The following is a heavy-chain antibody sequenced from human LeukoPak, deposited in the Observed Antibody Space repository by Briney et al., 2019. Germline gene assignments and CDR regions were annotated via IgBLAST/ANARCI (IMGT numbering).Heavy chain of an antibody. CDR3: ATLPQGPINYYDSSGYYEYYFDY. V-gene: IGHV3-11*01. CDR1: GFTFSDYY. J-gene: IGHJ4*02. CDR2: MSSSGSTI. Sequence: GGSLRLSCAASGFTFSDYYMSWIRQAPGKGLEWVSYMSSSGSTIYYADSVKGRFTISRDNSKNTLYLQMNSLRAEDTAVYYCATLPQGPINYYDSSGYYEYYFDYWGQGTLVTVSS. D-gene: IGHD3-22*01.